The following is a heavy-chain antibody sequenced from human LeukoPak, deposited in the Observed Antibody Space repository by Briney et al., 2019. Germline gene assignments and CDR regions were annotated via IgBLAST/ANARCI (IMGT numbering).Heavy chain of an antibody. J-gene: IGHJ4*02. V-gene: IGHV4-39*01. CDR3: HSMLLGFHDPDY. CDR2: IYYSGST. D-gene: IGHD2-15*01. Sequence: SETLSLTCTVSGGSISSSSYYWGWIRQPPGKGLEWIGSIYYSGSTYYNPSLKSRVTISVDTSKNQFSLKLSSVTAADTAVYYCHSMLLGFHDPDYWGQGTLVTVSS. CDR1: GGSISSSSYY.